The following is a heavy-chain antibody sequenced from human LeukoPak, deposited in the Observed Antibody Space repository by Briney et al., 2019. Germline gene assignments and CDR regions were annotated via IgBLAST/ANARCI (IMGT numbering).Heavy chain of an antibody. D-gene: IGHD3-10*01. J-gene: IGHJ3*02. Sequence: SETLSLTCTVSGGSISTSNYYWGWIRQPPGKGLEWIGNIFYSGSTYYSPSVKSRVTISLDTSRNQFSLKLNSVTAADTAVYYCASMVRGPGAFDIWGQGTMVTVSS. CDR1: GGSISTSNYY. CDR2: IFYSGST. V-gene: IGHV4-39*07. CDR3: ASMVRGPGAFDI.